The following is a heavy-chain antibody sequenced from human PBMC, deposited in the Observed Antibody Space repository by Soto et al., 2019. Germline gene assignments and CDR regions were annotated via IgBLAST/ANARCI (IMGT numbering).Heavy chain of an antibody. D-gene: IGHD2-15*01. CDR1: GFRFTSFG. J-gene: IGHJ4*02. V-gene: IGHV3-48*04. Sequence: DVVLVNSGGGFVRPGESLRLSCGASGFRFTSFGMNWVRQGPGKALEWLSYISGLSATAYYAVSVRGRFTVSTDNDMNLVFLQLNNLRGDDTAVYYCTRGGAARPDYWGQGSRVVVSS. CDR2: ISGLSATA. CDR3: TRGGAARPDY.